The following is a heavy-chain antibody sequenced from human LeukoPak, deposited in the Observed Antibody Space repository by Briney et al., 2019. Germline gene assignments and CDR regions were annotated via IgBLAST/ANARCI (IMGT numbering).Heavy chain of an antibody. CDR1: GFTFSDYY. D-gene: IGHD2-8*01. Sequence: PVGSLRLSCAAYGFTFSDYYMTWIRQTPGKGLEWLAYISGSGSDIYFADSVKGRFTISRDNAKNSLYLQMNSLRPEDTALYYCSTDPRLLMYWGHGTLVTVSS. CDR3: STDPRLLMY. J-gene: IGHJ4*01. CDR2: ISGSGSDI. V-gene: IGHV3-11*01.